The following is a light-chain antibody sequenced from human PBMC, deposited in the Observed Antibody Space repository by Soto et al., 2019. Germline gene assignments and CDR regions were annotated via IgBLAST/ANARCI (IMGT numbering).Light chain of an antibody. CDR1: SSDVGGYNY. J-gene: IGLJ1*01. V-gene: IGLV2-11*01. CDR3: CSYAGTYTYV. CDR2: DVS. Sequence: QSGLTQPRSASGSPGQSVTIAGTRTSSDVGGYNYVSWYQQHPGKAPKLMIYDVSKRPSGVPDRFSGSKSGNTASLTISGLQAEDEADYYCCSYAGTYTYVFGTGTKFTVL.